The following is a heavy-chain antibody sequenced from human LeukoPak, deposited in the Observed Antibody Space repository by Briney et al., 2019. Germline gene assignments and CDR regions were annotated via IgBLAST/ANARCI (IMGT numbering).Heavy chain of an antibody. V-gene: IGHV1-18*01. CDR2: ISAYNGNT. CDR3: AKAALGVRKLYYFDY. D-gene: IGHD3-16*01. J-gene: IGHJ4*02. Sequence: GASVKVSCKTSGYTFTSYGISWVRQAPGQGLEWMGWISAYNGNTNYAQKLQGRVTMTTDTSTSTAYMELRSLRSDDTAVYYCAKAALGVRKLYYFDYRGQGTLVTVSS. CDR1: GYTFTSYG.